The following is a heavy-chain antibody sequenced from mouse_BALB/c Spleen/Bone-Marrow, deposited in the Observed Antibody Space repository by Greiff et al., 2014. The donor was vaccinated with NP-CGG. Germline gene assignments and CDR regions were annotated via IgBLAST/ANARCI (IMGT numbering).Heavy chain of an antibody. V-gene: IGHV2-9*02. CDR1: GFSLTSYG. CDR2: IWAGGST. Sequence: VKLVESGPGLVAPSQSLSITCTVSGFSLTSYGVHWVRQPPGKGLEWLGVIWAGGSTNYNSALMSRLSISKDNSESQVFLKMNSLQTDDTAIYHCARDRGYYKDVGDYWGQGTTLTVSS. CDR3: ARDRGYYKDVGDY. J-gene: IGHJ2*01. D-gene: IGHD2-3*01.